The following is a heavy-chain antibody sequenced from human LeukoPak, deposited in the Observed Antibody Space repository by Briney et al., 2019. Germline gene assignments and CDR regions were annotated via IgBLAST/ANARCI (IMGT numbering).Heavy chain of an antibody. D-gene: IGHD1-14*01. Sequence: SETLSLTCTVSGGSISSGDYYWSWIRQPPGKGLEWIGYIYYSGSTYYNPSLKSRVTISVDTSKNQFSLKLSSVTAADTAVYYCARDRKRAYLDYWGQGTLVTVSS. V-gene: IGHV4-30-4*01. J-gene: IGHJ4*02. CDR1: GGSISSGDYY. CDR3: ARDRKRAYLDY. CDR2: IYYSGST.